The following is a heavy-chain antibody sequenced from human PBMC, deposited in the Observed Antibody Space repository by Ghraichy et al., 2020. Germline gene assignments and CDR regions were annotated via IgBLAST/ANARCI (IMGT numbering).Heavy chain of an antibody. Sequence: SHTLSLTCTVSGDPISSTNYYWGWIRQPPGKGLEWIGSIYYSGSTHYNPSLKSRVIVSIDTSKNQFSLKLSSISAADTGVYYCATNTSGRWFDPWGQGTLVTVSS. CDR3: ATNTSGRWFDP. CDR2: IYYSGST. D-gene: IGHD6-19*01. J-gene: IGHJ5*02. V-gene: IGHV4-39*01. CDR1: GDPISSTNYY.